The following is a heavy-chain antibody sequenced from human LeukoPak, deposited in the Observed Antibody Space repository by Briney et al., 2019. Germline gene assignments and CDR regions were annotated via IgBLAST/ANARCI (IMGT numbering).Heavy chain of an antibody. CDR3: ARGRKGSTIFGVVIHSGYGMDV. CDR2: INHSGST. Sequence: SETLSLTCAVYGGSFSGYYWSWIRQPPGKGLEWIGEINHSGSTNYNPSLKSRVTISVDTSKNQFSLKLSSVTAADTAVYYCARGRKGSTIFGVVIHSGYGMDVWGQGTTVTVSS. CDR1: GGSFSGYY. V-gene: IGHV4-34*01. D-gene: IGHD3-3*01. J-gene: IGHJ6*02.